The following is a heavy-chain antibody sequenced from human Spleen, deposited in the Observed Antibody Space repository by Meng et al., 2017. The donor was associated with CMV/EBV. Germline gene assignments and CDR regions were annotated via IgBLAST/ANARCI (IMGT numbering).Heavy chain of an antibody. CDR2: IRYDGSNK. CDR1: GFTFSSYG. J-gene: IGHJ4*02. V-gene: IGHV3-30*02. CDR3: AKDESIAAAGTYYFDY. Sequence: GGSLRLSCAASGFTFSSYGMHWVRQAPGKGLEWVAFIRYDGSNKYYADSVKGRFTISRDNSKNTLYLQMNSLRAEDTAVYYCAKDESIAAAGTYYFDYWGQGTLVTVSS. D-gene: IGHD6-13*01.